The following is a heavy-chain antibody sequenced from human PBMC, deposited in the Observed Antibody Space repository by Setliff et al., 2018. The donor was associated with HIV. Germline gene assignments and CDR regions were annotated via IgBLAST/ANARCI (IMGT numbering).Heavy chain of an antibody. CDR1: GGSFTDIGGSFTDYY. CDR3: ARDRYTWNYGKNYMDV. V-gene: IGHV4-34*01. CDR2: INHSGST. D-gene: IGHD1-7*01. J-gene: IGHJ6*03. Sequence: PSETLSLTCAVFGGSFTDIGGSFTDYYWIWIRQPPGKGLEWIGEINHSGSTHYNPSLKSRFTISVDTSKNQFSLKLSSVTAADTAVYYCARDRYTWNYGKNYMDVWGKGTTVTVSS.